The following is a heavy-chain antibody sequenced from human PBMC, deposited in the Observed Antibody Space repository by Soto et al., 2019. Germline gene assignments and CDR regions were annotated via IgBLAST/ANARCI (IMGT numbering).Heavy chain of an antibody. D-gene: IGHD2-2*01. CDR1: GYTFTSYG. J-gene: IGHJ5*02. Sequence: ASVKVSCKASGYTFTSYGISWVRQAPGQGLEWRGWISAYNGNTNYAQKLQGRVTMTTDTSTSTAYMELRSLRSDDTAVYYCARIKVPAAPNWFDPWGQGTLVTVSS. V-gene: IGHV1-18*01. CDR3: ARIKVPAAPNWFDP. CDR2: ISAYNGNT.